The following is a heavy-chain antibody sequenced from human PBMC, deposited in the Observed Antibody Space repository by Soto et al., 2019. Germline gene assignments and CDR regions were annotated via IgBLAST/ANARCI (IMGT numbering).Heavy chain of an antibody. V-gene: IGHV4-4*02. J-gene: IGHJ6*02. Sequence: QVQLQESGPGLVKPSGTLSLTCAVSGGSISSSNWWSWVRQPPGKGLEWIGEIYHSGSTNYNPSLKSRVTKPVDKSRTQFSLKRSSVTAADTPGYYCARVSGSSSYGMDVWGQGTRSPSP. D-gene: IGHD1-26*01. CDR2: IYHSGST. CDR1: GGSISSSNW. CDR3: ARVSGSSSYGMDV.